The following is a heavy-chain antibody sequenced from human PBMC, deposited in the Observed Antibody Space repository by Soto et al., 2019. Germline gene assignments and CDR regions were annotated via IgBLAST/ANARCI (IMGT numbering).Heavy chain of an antibody. J-gene: IGHJ4*02. V-gene: IGHV4-59*01. CDR3: ARRTLYITEAEDGYYFDY. CDR1: GGSISSYY. D-gene: IGHD3-10*01. CDR2: IYYSGST. Sequence: SETLSLTCTVSGGSISSYYWSWIRQPPGKGLEWIGYIYYSGSTNYNPSLKSRVTISVDTSKNQFSLKLSSVTAADTAEYYCARRTLYITEAEDGYYFDYWGQGTLVTVSS.